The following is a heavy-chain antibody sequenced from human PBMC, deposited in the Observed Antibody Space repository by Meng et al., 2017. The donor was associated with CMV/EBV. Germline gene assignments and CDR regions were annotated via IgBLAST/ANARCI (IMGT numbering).Heavy chain of an antibody. D-gene: IGHD2-8*01. V-gene: IGHV1-2*02. J-gene: IGHJ3*02. CDR1: GYTFTDYY. CDR3: ARVWTYCATSRCYAFDI. Sequence: ASVKVSCKAFGYTFTDYYIHWVRQAPGQGLEWMGWINPKSSGTNYAQKFEGRVTMTRDTSISTVYMQLSRLRSDDTAVYYCARVWTYCATSRCYAFDIWGQGTMVTVSS. CDR2: INPKSSGT.